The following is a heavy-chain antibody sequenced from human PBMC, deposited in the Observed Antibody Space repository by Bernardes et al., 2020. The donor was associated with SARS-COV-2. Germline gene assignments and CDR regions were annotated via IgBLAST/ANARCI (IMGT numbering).Heavy chain of an antibody. J-gene: IGHJ3*02. V-gene: IGHV3-23*01. D-gene: IGHD4-4*01. Sequence: GGSLRLSCAASGFVFSTYAMNWVRQAPGKGLEWVSAITGSSITTYYADSVKGRFTISRDNSKNTPYLQMISLTTEDAAVYYCAKGVTRDAFDIWGQGTMVAVSS. CDR1: GFVFSTYA. CDR3: AKGVTRDAFDI. CDR2: ITGSSITT.